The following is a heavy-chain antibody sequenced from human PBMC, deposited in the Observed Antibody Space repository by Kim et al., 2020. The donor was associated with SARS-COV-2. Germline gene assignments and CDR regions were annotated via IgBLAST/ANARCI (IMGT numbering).Heavy chain of an antibody. CDR3: ARAPGSGSYYVDY. D-gene: IGHD3-10*01. CDR2: VYHSGST. J-gene: IGHJ4*02. CDR1: GGSISTYY. V-gene: IGHV4-59*13. Sequence: SETLSLTCTVSGGSISTYYWSWIRQPPGKGLEWIGYVYHSGSTNYNPSLKSRVNISVDTSKNQFSLRLSSVTAEDTAVYYCARAPGSGSYYVDYWGQGTL.